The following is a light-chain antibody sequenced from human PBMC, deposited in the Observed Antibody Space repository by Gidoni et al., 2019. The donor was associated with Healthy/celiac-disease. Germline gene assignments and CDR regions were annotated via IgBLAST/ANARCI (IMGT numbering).Light chain of an antibody. V-gene: IGLV4-69*01. Sequence: QLVLTQSPSASSSLGASVKLTCTLSSGHSSYAIAWPQQQPEKGPRYFMKLNSDGSHSKGDGIPDRFSGSSSGAERYLTISSLQSEDEADYDCQTWGTGPRVFGGGTKLTVL. CDR3: QTWGTGPRV. J-gene: IGLJ3*02. CDR1: SGHSSYA. CDR2: LNSDGSH.